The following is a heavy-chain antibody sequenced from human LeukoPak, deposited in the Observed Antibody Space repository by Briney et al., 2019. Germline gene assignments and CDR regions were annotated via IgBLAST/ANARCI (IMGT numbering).Heavy chain of an antibody. D-gene: IGHD1-14*01. CDR1: GGSFSGYY. J-gene: IGHJ5*02. Sequence: PSETLSLTCAVYGGSFSGYYWSWIRQPPGKGLEWIGEINHSGSTNYNPSLKSRVTISVDTSKNQFSLQLNSVTPEDTAVYYCARSQRPGGYNWFDPWGQGTLVTVSS. V-gene: IGHV4-34*01. CDR2: INHSGST. CDR3: ARSQRPGGYNWFDP.